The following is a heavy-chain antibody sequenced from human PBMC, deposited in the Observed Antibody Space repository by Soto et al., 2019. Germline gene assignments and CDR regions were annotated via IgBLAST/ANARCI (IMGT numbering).Heavy chain of an antibody. V-gene: IGHV4-31*03. D-gene: IGHD2-15*01. J-gene: IGHJ3*02. CDR1: GGSISRDNYF. CDR3: ARDVKSAAASDAFAI. CDR2: IAYLGRA. Sequence: QVQLQESGPGLVTPSQTLSLTCTVYGGSISRDNYFWSWIRQHPGQGLEWIGYIAYLGRAYYNPSLKSRVTTSVDTSKNQFSLRLSSVTVADTATYCCARDVKSAAASDAFAICGQRPVVTVSS.